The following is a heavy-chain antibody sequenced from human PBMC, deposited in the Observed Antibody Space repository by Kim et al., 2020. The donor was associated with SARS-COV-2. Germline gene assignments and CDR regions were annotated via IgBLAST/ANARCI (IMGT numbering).Heavy chain of an antibody. J-gene: IGHJ4*02. D-gene: IGHD3-22*01. Sequence: GGSLRLSCTASGFTFGDYAMSWFRQAPGKGLEWVGFIRSKTYGGTTEYAASVKGRFTISRDDSKSLAYLQMNSLKIEDTAVYYCTRDPRAGASSGVKFGDYWGQGTLVTVSS. V-gene: IGHV3-49*03. CDR3: TRDPRAGASSGVKFGDY. CDR2: IRSKTYGGTT. CDR1: GFTFGDYA.